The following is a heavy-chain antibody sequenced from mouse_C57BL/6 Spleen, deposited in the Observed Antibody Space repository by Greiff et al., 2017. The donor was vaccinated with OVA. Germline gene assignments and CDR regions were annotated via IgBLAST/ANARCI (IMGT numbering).Heavy chain of an antibody. Sequence: VQLKESGGGLVQPGGSLKLSCAASGFTFSDYYMYWVRQTPEKRLEWVAYISNGGGSTYYPDTVKGRFTISRDNAKNTLYLQMSRLKSEDTAMYYCARQGYYGSSYWFAYWGQGTLVTVSA. CDR1: GFTFSDYY. CDR2: ISNGGGST. CDR3: ARQGYYGSSYWFAY. V-gene: IGHV5-12*01. J-gene: IGHJ3*01. D-gene: IGHD1-1*01.